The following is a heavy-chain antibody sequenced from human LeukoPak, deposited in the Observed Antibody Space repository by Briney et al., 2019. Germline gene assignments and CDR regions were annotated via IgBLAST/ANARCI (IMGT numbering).Heavy chain of an antibody. V-gene: IGHV3-13*01. CDR1: GFTFSSYD. D-gene: IGHD3-10*01. CDR3: ARGTGGYYGSGSYYNLLDDAFDI. CDR2: IGTAGDT. Sequence: GGSLRLSCAASGFTFSSYDMHWVRQATGKGLEWVSAIGTAGDTYYPGSVKGRFTISRENAKNSLYLQMNSLRAGDTAVYYCARGTGGYYGSGSYYNLLDDAFDIWGQGTMVTVSS. J-gene: IGHJ3*02.